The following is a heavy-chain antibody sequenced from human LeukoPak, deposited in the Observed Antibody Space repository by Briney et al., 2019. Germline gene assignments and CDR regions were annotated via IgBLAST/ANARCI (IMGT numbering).Heavy chain of an antibody. Sequence: PGGSLRLSCAASGFTFSSYGMHWVRQAPGMGLEWVAVISYDGSNKYYADSVKGRFTISRDNSKNTLYLQMNSLRAEDTAVYYCAREVGGYFDYWGQGTLVTVSS. D-gene: IGHD3-16*01. J-gene: IGHJ4*02. CDR2: ISYDGSNK. CDR1: GFTFSSYG. V-gene: IGHV3-30*03. CDR3: AREVGGYFDY.